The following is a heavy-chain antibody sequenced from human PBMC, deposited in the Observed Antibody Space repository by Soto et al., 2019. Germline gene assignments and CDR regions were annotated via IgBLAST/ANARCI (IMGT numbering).Heavy chain of an antibody. Sequence: QVQLQESGPGLVKPSETLSLTCTVSGGSISSYYWSWIRQPPGKGLEWIGYIYYSGITNYNPSLQSRVAISECPSKNLFSLKPSSVYAADSGVYHCATAAPGARIPACRHAFDLWGQGTLVPVS. CDR1: GGSISSYY. CDR3: ATAAPGARIPACRHAFDL. D-gene: IGHD6-6*01. V-gene: IGHV4-59*01. CDR2: IYYSGIT. J-gene: IGHJ3*01.